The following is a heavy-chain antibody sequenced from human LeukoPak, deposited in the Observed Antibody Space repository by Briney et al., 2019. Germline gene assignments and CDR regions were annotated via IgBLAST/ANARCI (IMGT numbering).Heavy chain of an antibody. D-gene: IGHD2-15*01. CDR2: ISGSGGST. CDR1: GFTFSSYA. CDR3: AKAGLYCSGGSCYAEGFDP. Sequence: PGGSLRLSCAASGFTFSSYAVSWVRQAPGKGLEWVSAISGSGGSTYYADSVKGRFTISRDNSKNTLYLQMNSLRAEDTAVYYCAKAGLYCSGGSCYAEGFDPWGQGTLVTVSS. J-gene: IGHJ5*02. V-gene: IGHV3-23*01.